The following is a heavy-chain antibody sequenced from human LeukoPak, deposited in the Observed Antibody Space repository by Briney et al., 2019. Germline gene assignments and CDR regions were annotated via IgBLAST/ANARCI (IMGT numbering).Heavy chain of an antibody. J-gene: IGHJ4*02. D-gene: IGHD3-3*01. V-gene: IGHV4-59*08. Sequence: SETLSLTCTVSGGSISSYYWSWLRQPPGKGLEWIGYIYYSGSTNYNPSLKSRVTISVDTSKNQFSLKLSSVTAADTAVYYCARLDPTYYDFWSGYSGYFDYWGQGTLVTVSS. CDR2: IYYSGST. CDR3: ARLDPTYYDFWSGYSGYFDY. CDR1: GGSISSYY.